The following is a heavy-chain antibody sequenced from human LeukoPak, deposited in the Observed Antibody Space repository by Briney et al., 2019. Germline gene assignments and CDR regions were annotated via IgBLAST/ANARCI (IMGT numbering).Heavy chain of an antibody. V-gene: IGHV3-33*06. CDR3: AKAVKSQDYTWGVYRQERGIDN. Sequence: PGGSLRLSCAASGFTVSSNCMNWVRQAPGKGLEWVAVIWYDGSNKYYADSVKGRFTISRDNYKNTLYLKMNSLRAEYTSVYYCAKAVKSQDYTWGVYRQERGIDNCGQGTLVTVSS. CDR1: GFTVSSNC. CDR2: IWYDGSNK. D-gene: IGHD3-10*01. J-gene: IGHJ4*02.